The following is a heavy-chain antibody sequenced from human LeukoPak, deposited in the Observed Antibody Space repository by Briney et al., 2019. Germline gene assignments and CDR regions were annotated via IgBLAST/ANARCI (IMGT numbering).Heavy chain of an antibody. Sequence: GGSLRLSCAASGFTVSSNYMSWVRQAPGKGLEWVANIKEDGSEKYYVDSVKGRFTISRDNAKNSVYLQMKSLRAEDTAMYYCAREIGSAARGRWGQGTLVIVS. CDR3: AREIGSAARGR. CDR1: GFTVSSNY. CDR2: IKEDGSEK. J-gene: IGHJ4*02. V-gene: IGHV3-7*05. D-gene: IGHD6-13*01.